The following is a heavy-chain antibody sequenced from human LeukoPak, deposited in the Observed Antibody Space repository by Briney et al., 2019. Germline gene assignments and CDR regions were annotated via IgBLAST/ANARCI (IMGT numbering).Heavy chain of an antibody. CDR1: GFTFSSYV. CDR2: ISGGGGST. Sequence: QSGGSLRLSCAASGFTFSSYVMNWVRQAPGKGLEWVSVISGGGGSTYHADSVKGRFTISRDNSKNTLFLQMNSLRAEDTAVYYCAKGGYCSSTSCYVGWSDPWGQGTLVTVSS. D-gene: IGHD2-2*01. V-gene: IGHV3-23*01. J-gene: IGHJ5*02. CDR3: AKGGYCSSTSCYVGWSDP.